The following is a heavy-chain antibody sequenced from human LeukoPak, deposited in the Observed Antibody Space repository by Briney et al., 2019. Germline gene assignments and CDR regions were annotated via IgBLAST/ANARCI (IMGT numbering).Heavy chain of an antibody. CDR1: GGTFSSYA. CDR3: ARVLSGYDEEEYYFDY. Sequence: SVKVSCKASGGTFSSYAISWVRQAPGQGLEWMGGIIPIFGTANYAQKFQGRVTITADESTSTAYMELSSLRSEDTAVYYCARVLSGYDEEEYYFDYWGQGTLVTVSS. D-gene: IGHD5-12*01. V-gene: IGHV1-69*13. J-gene: IGHJ4*02. CDR2: IIPIFGTA.